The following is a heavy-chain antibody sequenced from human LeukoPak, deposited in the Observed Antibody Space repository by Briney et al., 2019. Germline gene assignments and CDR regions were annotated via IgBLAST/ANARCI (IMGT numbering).Heavy chain of an antibody. J-gene: IGHJ4*02. D-gene: IGHD3-16*01. CDR3: ARGVYYDASGRTVTDY. CDR2: INNGGST. Sequence: GSLTLSCSAAGFTVSNNYMRWLRQAPGKGLEWVSVINNGGSTYYQDSVKGRFTISRDNSKKTHYLQMNSLRAETTACYCCARGVYYDASGRTVTDYWGQGTLVTVSS. V-gene: IGHV3-66*01. CDR1: GFTVSNNY.